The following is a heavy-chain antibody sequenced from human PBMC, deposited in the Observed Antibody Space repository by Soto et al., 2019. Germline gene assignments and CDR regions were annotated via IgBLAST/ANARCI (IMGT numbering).Heavy chain of an antibody. Sequence: EVQLVESGGGLVQPGGSLRLSCAASGFTFSNYEMNWVRQAPGKGLEWISYISSSGNTIYYADSVKGRFTISRDNAENSLYLQMNNLRAEDTAVYYCARERGGSGYYYINWFDPWGQGTLVTVSS. CDR3: ARERGGSGYYYINWFDP. V-gene: IGHV3-48*03. D-gene: IGHD3-22*01. CDR1: GFTFSNYE. J-gene: IGHJ5*02. CDR2: ISSSGNTI.